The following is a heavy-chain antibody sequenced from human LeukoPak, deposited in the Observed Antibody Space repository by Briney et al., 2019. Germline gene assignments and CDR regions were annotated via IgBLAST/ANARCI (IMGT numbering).Heavy chain of an antibody. CDR2: IYYSGST. V-gene: IGHV4-39*07. CDR1: GGSINSSSYY. CDR3: ARVRGWAAAVRYYYYGMDV. D-gene: IGHD6-13*01. Sequence: SETLSLTCTVSGGSINSSSYYWGWIRQPPGKGLEWIGSIYYSGSTYYNPSLKSRVTISVDTSKNQFSLKLSSVTAADTAVYYCARVRGWAAAVRYYYYGMDVWGQGTTVTVSS. J-gene: IGHJ6*02.